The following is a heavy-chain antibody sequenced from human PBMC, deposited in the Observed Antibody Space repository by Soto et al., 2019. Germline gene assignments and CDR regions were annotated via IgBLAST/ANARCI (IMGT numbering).Heavy chain of an antibody. J-gene: IGHJ5*02. CDR1: GGSISSYY. V-gene: IGHV4-59*01. Sequence: PSETLSLTCTVSGGSISSYYWSWIRQPPGKGLEWIGYIYYSGSTNYNPSLKSRVTISVDTSKNQFSLKLSSVTAADTAVYYCARGTGDFWSGYYSRWFDPWGQGTLVTVSS. D-gene: IGHD3-3*01. CDR2: IYYSGST. CDR3: ARGTGDFWSGYYSRWFDP.